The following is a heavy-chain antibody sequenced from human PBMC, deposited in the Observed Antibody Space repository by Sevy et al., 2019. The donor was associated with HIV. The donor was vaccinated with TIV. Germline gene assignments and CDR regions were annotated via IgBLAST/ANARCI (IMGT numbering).Heavy chain of an antibody. D-gene: IGHD3-3*01. CDR1: GGSISSSSYY. J-gene: IGHJ6*02. V-gene: IGHV4-39*02. CDR3: AREPYYDFWSPTVEDV. CDR2: IYYSGST. Sequence: SETLSLTCTVSGGSISSSSYYWGWIRQPPGKGLEWIGSIYYSGSTYYNPSLKSRVTISVDTSKNQFSLKLSSVTAADTVVYYCAREPYYDFWSPTVEDVWGQGTTVTVSS.